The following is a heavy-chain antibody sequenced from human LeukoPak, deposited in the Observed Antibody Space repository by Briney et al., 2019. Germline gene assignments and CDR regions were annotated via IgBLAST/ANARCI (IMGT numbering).Heavy chain of an antibody. CDR1: ALTLSNYG. J-gene: IGHJ4*02. D-gene: IGHD3-22*01. V-gene: IGHV3-23*01. CDR2: ISGSVGST. CDR3: AKRGVVIRVILVGFHKEAYYFDS. Sequence: GGSLRLSCALSALTLSNYGMSWVRHAAGKGLEWVAGISGSVGSTNYADSVKGRFTISRDNPKNTLYLQMNSLRAEDTAVYFCAKRGVVIRVILVGFHKEAYYFDSWGQGALVTVSS.